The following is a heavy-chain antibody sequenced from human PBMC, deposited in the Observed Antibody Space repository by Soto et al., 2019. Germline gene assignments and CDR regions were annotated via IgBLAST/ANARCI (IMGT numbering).Heavy chain of an antibody. CDR3: ARDSPGYGDNVLFDY. Sequence: SQTLSLTCAISGDSVSSNSVAWNWIRQSPSRGLEWLGRTYYRSKWSNDYAVSVKSRITINPDTSKNQFSLQLNSVTPDDTAVYYCARDSPGYGDNVLFDYWGQGTLVTVSS. J-gene: IGHJ4*02. D-gene: IGHD4-17*01. CDR1: GDSVSSNSVA. CDR2: TYYRSKWSN. V-gene: IGHV6-1*01.